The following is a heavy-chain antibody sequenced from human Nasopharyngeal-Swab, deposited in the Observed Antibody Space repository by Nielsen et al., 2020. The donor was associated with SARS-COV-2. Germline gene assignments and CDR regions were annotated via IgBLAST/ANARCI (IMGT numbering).Heavy chain of an antibody. V-gene: IGHV3-23*01. J-gene: IGHJ3*02. CDR1: GFTFSSYA. Sequence: GGSLRLSCAASGFTFSSYAVTWVRQAPGKGLEWVSVVTGSGYGTDYADSVKGRFTISRDNAKNTLYLQMNSLRAEDTAVYYGARKDVFAYGVDAFDIWGQGTMVTVSS. CDR2: VTGSGYGT. CDR3: ARKDVFAYGVDAFDI. D-gene: IGHD3-10*01.